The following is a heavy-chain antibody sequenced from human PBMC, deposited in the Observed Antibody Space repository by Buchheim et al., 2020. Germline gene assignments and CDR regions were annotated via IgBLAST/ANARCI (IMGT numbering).Heavy chain of an antibody. J-gene: IGHJ4*02. V-gene: IGHV3-11*01. Sequence: QVQLVESGGGVVQPGESLRLSCAASGFNSSDYYMSWIRQAPGKGLEWVSYISHSGSNINYADSVKGRFTISRDNDKNSLYLQMHSLRVEDTALYYCARVPDGVDYWGQGTL. CDR1: GFNSSDYY. CDR2: ISHSGSNI. D-gene: IGHD3-16*01. CDR3: ARVPDGVDY.